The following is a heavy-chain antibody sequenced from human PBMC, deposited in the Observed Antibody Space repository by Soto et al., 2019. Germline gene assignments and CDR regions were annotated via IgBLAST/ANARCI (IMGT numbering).Heavy chain of an antibody. J-gene: IGHJ4*02. CDR1: GFTFSTYW. CDR3: SASLQF. CDR2: INQDGSKE. V-gene: IGHV3-7*01. Sequence: GSLRLSCAASGFTFSTYWMDWVRQTPGKGLEWVANINQDGSKENYVDSVKGRFTISRDNAKNSLHLQMSSLTAEDSALYFCSASLQFWGQGTLATVSS.